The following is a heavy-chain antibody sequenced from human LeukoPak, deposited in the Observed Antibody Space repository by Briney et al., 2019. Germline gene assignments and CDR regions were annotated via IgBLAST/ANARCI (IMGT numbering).Heavy chain of an antibody. Sequence: GGSLRLSCAASGFTFSGYYMSWIRQAPGEGLEWVSYISSSGSSVYYADSVKGRFTISRDNAKNSLYLQMNSLRAEDTAVYYCARDLGVVGATIGYWGQGTLVTVSS. D-gene: IGHD1-26*01. J-gene: IGHJ4*02. V-gene: IGHV3-11*01. CDR1: GFTFSGYY. CDR3: ARDLGVVGATIGY. CDR2: ISSSGSSV.